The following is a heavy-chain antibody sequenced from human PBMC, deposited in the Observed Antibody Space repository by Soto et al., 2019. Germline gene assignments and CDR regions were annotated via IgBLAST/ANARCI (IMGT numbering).Heavy chain of an antibody. Sequence: VASVRVSCKASGYTFTGYYMHWVRQAPGQGFEWMGRISPKSGGTNYAQKFQGGVTMTWDTSLNTAYMELSSLISEDTAVYYCARPPGYISDWYYFDLWGQGTLVTVSS. CDR2: ISPKSGGT. CDR3: ARPPGYISDWYYFDL. V-gene: IGHV1-2*02. J-gene: IGHJ4*02. D-gene: IGHD6-19*01. CDR1: GYTFTGYY.